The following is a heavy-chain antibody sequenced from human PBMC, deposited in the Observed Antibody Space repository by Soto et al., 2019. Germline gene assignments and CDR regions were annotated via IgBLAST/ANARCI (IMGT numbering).Heavy chain of an antibody. J-gene: IGHJ4*02. CDR2: ISSSSSYI. V-gene: IGHV3-21*01. CDR3: ARDVAARSSLVGY. D-gene: IGHD6-6*01. CDR1: GFTFSSYS. Sequence: GGSLRLSCAASGFTFSSYSMNWVRQAPGKGLEWVSSISSSSSYIYYADSVKGRFTISRDNAKNSLYLQMNSLRAEDTAVYYCARDVAARSSLVGYWGQGTLVTVSS.